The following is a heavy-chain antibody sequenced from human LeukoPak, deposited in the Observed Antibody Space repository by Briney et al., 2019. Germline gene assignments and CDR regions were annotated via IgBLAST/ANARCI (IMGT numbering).Heavy chain of an antibody. D-gene: IGHD1-26*01. J-gene: IGHJ4*02. CDR1: GGSISSYY. Sequence: KPSETLSLTCTVSGGSISSYYWSWIRQPPGKGLEWIGDIYYSGGTNYNPSLKSRVTISVDTSKNQFSLKLSSVTAADTAVYYCARLGFSNSGSYLAPSDYWGQGTLVTVSS. CDR2: IYYSGGT. V-gene: IGHV4-59*08. CDR3: ARLGFSNSGSYLAPSDY.